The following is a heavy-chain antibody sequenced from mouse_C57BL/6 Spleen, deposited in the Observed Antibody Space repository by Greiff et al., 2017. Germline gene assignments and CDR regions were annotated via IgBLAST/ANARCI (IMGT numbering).Heavy chain of an antibody. V-gene: IGHV1-61*01. D-gene: IGHD5-1*01. CDR2: IYPSDSET. Sequence: QVQLQQPGAELVRPGSSVKLSCKASSYTFTSYWMDWVKQRPGQGLEWIGNIYPSDSETHYNQKFKDKATLTVDKSSSTAYMQLSSLTSEDSAVYYCARLKEYPWYFDVWGTGTTVTVSS. CDR3: ARLKEYPWYFDV. J-gene: IGHJ1*03. CDR1: SYTFTSYW.